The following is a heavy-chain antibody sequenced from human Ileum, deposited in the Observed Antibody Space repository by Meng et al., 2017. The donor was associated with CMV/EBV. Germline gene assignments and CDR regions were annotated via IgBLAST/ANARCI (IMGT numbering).Heavy chain of an antibody. CDR3: ARDGGGFNSSPFDY. Sequence: SGFPCSSHAMHWVRQAPGKGLEWVAVTSYDGSNQYYTDSVKGRFTISRDNSKNTVYLQMNSLRAEDTAVYYCARDGGGFNSSPFDYWGQGTLVTVSS. J-gene: IGHJ4*02. V-gene: IGHV3-30*04. CDR1: GFPCSSHA. D-gene: IGHD6-13*01. CDR2: TSYDGSNQ.